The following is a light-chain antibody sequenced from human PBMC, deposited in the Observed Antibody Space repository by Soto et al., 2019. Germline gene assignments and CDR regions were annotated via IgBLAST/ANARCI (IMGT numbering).Light chain of an antibody. CDR2: KVS. CDR3: MQGTHPFT. V-gene: IGKV2-30*01. Sequence: DVVMTQSPLSLAVTLGQPASISCRSSQTLVYSDGNTYLNWFQQRPGQSPRRLIYKVSNRDSGVPDRLSGSGSGTDFTLKISRVEAEDVGVYYCMQGTHPFTFGPGTKVDIK. CDR1: QTLVYSDGNTY. J-gene: IGKJ3*01.